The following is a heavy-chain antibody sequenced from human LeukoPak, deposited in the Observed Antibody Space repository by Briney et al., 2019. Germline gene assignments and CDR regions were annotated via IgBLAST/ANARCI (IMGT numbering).Heavy chain of an antibody. J-gene: IGHJ3*02. CDR2: IKQDGSEK. V-gene: IGHV3-7*01. D-gene: IGHD6-13*01. CDR1: GFTFSSYW. CDR3: ARGIAIAAAGTTAFDI. Sequence: PGGSLRLSCAASGFTFSSYWMSWVRQAPGKGLEWVANIKQDGSEKYYVDSVKGRFTISRDNAKNSLYLQMNSLRAEDTAVYYCARGIAIAAAGTTAFDIWGQGTMVTVSS.